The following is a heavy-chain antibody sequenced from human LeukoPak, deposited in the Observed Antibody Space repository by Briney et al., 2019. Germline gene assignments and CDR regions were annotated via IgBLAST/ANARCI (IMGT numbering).Heavy chain of an antibody. CDR3: ARIPNSANFPNWFEP. CDR2: ISSSSTYI. J-gene: IGHJ5*02. CDR1: GFTFSSYS. Sequence: GGSLRLSCAASGFTFSSYSMNWVRQAPGKGLEWVSSISSSSTYIYYADSVKGRFTISRDNAKNSLYLQMNSLRAENTAVYYCARIPNSANFPNWFEPWGEKTLFTVS. D-gene: IGHD4/OR15-4a*01. V-gene: IGHV3-21*01.